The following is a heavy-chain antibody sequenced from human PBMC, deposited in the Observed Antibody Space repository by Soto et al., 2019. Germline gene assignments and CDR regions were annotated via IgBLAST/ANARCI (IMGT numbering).Heavy chain of an antibody. J-gene: IGHJ5*02. CDR2: INPSGGST. V-gene: IGHV1-46*01. Sequence: APVKVSCKASGYTFISYYMHWVRQAPGQGLEWMGIINPSGGSTSYAQKFQGRVTMTRDTSTSTFYMELSSLRSEATAVYYCARGPPYSSGWHWFDPWGQGTLVTVSS. CDR1: GYTFISYY. D-gene: IGHD6-19*01. CDR3: ARGPPYSSGWHWFDP.